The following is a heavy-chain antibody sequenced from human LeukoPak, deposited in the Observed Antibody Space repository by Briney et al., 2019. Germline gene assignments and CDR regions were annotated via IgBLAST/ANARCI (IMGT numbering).Heavy chain of an antibody. CDR2: MNPNSGNK. D-gene: IGHD6-19*01. CDR3: AWQTIAIAGAGTRILFDY. J-gene: IGHJ4*02. CDR1: GYTFTTYD. V-gene: IGHV1-8*01. Sequence: ASVKVSCKASGYTFTTYDINWVRQPTGQGLEWMGRMNPNSGNKGYTQKFQGRVTMTRNTSITTAYMELSSLRSEDTAVYYCAWQTIAIAGAGTRILFDYWGQGTLVTVSS.